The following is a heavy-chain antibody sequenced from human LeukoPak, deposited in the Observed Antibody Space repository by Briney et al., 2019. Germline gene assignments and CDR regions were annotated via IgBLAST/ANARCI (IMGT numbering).Heavy chain of an antibody. CDR1: GFTFSSYA. Sequence: PGGSLRLSCAASGFTFSSYAMSWVRQAPGKGLEWVSAISGSGGSTYYADSVKGRFTISRDNSKNTLYLQMNSLRAEDTAVYYCAKDRSLRTFGVVTNWFDPWGQGTLVTVSS. CDR3: AKDRSLRTFGVVTNWFDP. D-gene: IGHD3-3*01. CDR2: ISGSGGST. V-gene: IGHV3-23*01. J-gene: IGHJ5*02.